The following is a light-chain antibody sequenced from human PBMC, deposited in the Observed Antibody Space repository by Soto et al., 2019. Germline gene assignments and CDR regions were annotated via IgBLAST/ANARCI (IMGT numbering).Light chain of an antibody. Sequence: MVLTQAAVTLSLSPGERATLSCRASQSVDNYLAWYQQKPGQAPRLLIYDVSNRATGIPARFSGSGSGTDFTLTISSLEPGDFAIYYCQQRNDWQVTFGQGTKVDIK. CDR2: DVS. CDR1: QSVDNY. J-gene: IGKJ1*01. V-gene: IGKV3-11*01. CDR3: QQRNDWQVT.